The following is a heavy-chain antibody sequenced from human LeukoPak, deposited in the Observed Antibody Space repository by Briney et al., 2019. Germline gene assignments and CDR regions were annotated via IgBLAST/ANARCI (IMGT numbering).Heavy chain of an antibody. CDR1: GGSISSYY. J-gene: IGHJ3*02. V-gene: IGHV4-59*01. Sequence: PSETLSLTCTVSGGSISSYYWSWIRQPPGKGLEWIGHIYYSGSTNYNPSLKSRVTISVDTSKNQFSLKLSSVTAADTAVYYCARGDYDSSGYWMRAFDIWGQGTMVTVSS. CDR2: IYYSGST. CDR3: ARGDYDSSGYWMRAFDI. D-gene: IGHD3-22*01.